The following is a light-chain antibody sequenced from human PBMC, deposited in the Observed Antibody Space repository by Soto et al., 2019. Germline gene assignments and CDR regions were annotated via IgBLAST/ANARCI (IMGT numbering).Light chain of an antibody. CDR2: YDN. Sequence: NFMLTQPHSVSESPGKSVIISCTRSSGSIASHNVQWYQQRPGSSPTTVIYYDNQRPSGVPDRFSCSIDSSSNSASLTISGLQTEDEADYYCQSYDATNQVFGGGTKVTVL. V-gene: IGLV6-57*01. CDR1: SGSIASHN. CDR3: QSYDATNQV. J-gene: IGLJ3*02.